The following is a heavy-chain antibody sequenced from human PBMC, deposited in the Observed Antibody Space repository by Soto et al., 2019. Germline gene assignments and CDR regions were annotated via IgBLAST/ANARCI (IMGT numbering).Heavy chain of an antibody. CDR3: ASRDVDTTLVGNDY. J-gene: IGHJ4*02. Sequence: QVHLQESGPGLVKPSQTLALTCTVSGGSISSGGYYWYWVRQHPEKGLEWIGFIYYSGTTYYNPSLXXXVXMSVDTSKNQFSLKLRSVTAADTAVYYCASRDVDTTLVGNDYWGQGSLVVVSS. V-gene: IGHV4-31*03. D-gene: IGHD5-18*01. CDR1: GGSISSGGYY. CDR2: IYYSGTT.